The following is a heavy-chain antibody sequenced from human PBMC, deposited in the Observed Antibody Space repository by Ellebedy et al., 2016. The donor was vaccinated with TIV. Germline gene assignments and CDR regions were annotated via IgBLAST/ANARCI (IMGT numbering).Heavy chain of an antibody. Sequence: SETLSLTCTVSGGSISSYYWSWIRQPPGKGLEWIGYIYYSGSTNYNPSLKSRVTISVDTSKNQFSLKLSSVTAADTAVYYCARQPRITIFGVVSWFDPWGQGTLVTVSS. CDR2: IYYSGST. V-gene: IGHV4-59*08. J-gene: IGHJ5*02. D-gene: IGHD3-3*01. CDR3: ARQPRITIFGVVSWFDP. CDR1: GGSISSYY.